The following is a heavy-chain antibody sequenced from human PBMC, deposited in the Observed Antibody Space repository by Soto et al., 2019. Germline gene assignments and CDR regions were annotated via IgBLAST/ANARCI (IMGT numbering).Heavy chain of an antibody. Sequence: GGSLRLSCAASGFTFSSYSVNWVRQAPGKGLEWVSYISSGSKTIFYADPVKGRFTVSRDNAKNSQYLQMNSLRDEDTAVYYCAREDILGARSFDYWGQGTLVTVSS. D-gene: IGHD1-26*01. V-gene: IGHV3-48*02. J-gene: IGHJ4*02. CDR3: AREDILGARSFDY. CDR2: ISSGSKTI. CDR1: GFTFSSYS.